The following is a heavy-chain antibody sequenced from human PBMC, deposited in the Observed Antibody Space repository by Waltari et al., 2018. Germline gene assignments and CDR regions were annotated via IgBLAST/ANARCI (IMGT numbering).Heavy chain of an antibody. V-gene: IGHV3-30*18. Sequence: QVQLVESGGGVVQPGMSLSLSCAASGFRLSHFGMHWVRQAPGKGLEWVALASFDGSTTYYADSVRGRFTISRDNSKNTLYLDINTLRVDDTAIYYCAKDAFGNTYLDHWGQGTLVTVSS. D-gene: IGHD3-10*01. CDR1: GFRLSHFG. J-gene: IGHJ5*02. CDR2: ASFDGSTT. CDR3: AKDAFGNTYLDH.